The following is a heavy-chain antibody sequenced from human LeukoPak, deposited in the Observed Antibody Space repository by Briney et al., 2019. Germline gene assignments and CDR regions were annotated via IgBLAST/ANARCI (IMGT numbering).Heavy chain of an antibody. CDR1: GDSITNYY. CDR2: IYYSGST. D-gene: IGHD2-2*01. CDR3: ARGDIVVVPAASGYFQH. J-gene: IGHJ1*01. V-gene: IGHV4-59*01. Sequence: PSETLSLTCTVSGDSITNYYWSWIRQPPGKGLEWIGYIYYSGSTNYNPSLKSRVTISVDTSKNQFSLKLSSVTAADTAVYYCARGDIVVVPAASGYFQHWGQGTLVTVSS.